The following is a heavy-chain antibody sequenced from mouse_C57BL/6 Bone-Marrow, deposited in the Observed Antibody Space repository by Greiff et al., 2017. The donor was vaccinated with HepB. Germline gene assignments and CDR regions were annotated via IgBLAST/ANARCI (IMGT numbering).Heavy chain of an antibody. D-gene: IGHD1-1*01. CDR2: ISDGGSYT. Sequence: EVKVEESGGGLVKPGGSLKLSCAASGFTFSSYAMSWVRQTPEKRLEWVATISDGGSYTYYPDNVKGRFTISRDNAKNNLYLQMSQLKSEDTAMYYCASSVVATDAMDYWGQGTSVTVSS. CDR1: GFTFSSYA. V-gene: IGHV5-4*03. CDR3: ASSVVATDAMDY. J-gene: IGHJ4*01.